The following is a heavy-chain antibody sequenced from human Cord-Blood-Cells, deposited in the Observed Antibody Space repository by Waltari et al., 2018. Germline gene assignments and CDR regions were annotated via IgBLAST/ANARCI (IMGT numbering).Heavy chain of an antibody. CDR3: AGRTGDRDY. V-gene: IGHV4-34*01. J-gene: IGHJ4*02. CDR1: GGSFSGYY. CDR2: INHSGST. Sequence: QVQLQQWGAGLLTPSEPLSLTCAVYGGSFSGYYSSWIRQPPGKGLEWIGEINHSGSTNYNPSLKSRVTISVDTSKNQFSLKLSSVTAADTAVYYCAGRTGDRDYWGQGTLVTVSS. D-gene: IGHD7-27*01.